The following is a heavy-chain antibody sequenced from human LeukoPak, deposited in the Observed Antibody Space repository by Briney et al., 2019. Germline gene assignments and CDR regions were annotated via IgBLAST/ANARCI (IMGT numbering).Heavy chain of an antibody. V-gene: IGHV3-53*01. CDR2: IYSGGST. Sequence: GGSLRLSCAASGFTVSSNYMSWVRQAPGKGLEWVSVIYSGGSTYYADSVKGRFTISRDNSKNTQYLQMNSLRAEDTAVYYCARLKDYADAFDIWGQGTMVTVSS. CDR1: GFTVSSNY. J-gene: IGHJ3*02. D-gene: IGHD4-17*01. CDR3: ARLKDYADAFDI.